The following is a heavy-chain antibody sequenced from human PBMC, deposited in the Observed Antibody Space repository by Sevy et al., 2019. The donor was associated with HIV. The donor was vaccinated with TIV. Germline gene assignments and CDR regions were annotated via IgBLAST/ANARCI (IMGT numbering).Heavy chain of an antibody. CDR1: GFTFGDYG. CDR2: IKTKTYSGTT. J-gene: IGHJ4*02. CDR3: TRDLDGSCWFYFDY. Sequence: GGSLRLSCTASGFTFGDYGMSWFRQAPGKGLEWVGFIKTKTYSGTTAYATYVKCRIISSSDDYKNIAYLQMNSLKTEDTAVYYCTRDLDGSCWFYFDYWGQGTLVTVSS. D-gene: IGHD6-19*01. V-gene: IGHV3-49*03.